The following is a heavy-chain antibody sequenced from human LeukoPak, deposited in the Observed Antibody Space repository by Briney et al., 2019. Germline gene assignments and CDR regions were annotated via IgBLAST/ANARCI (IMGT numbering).Heavy chain of an antibody. CDR2: IHYSGGI. D-gene: IGHD6-19*01. CDR3: ARLTGSSGWYYFDY. J-gene: IGHJ4*02. V-gene: IGHV4-34*01. Sequence: SETLSLTCAVYGESFSGYYWTWIRQPPGKGLEWIGQIHYSGGINYSPSLKSPVTISVDTSKNQFSLKLRSVTAADTAVYYCARLTGSSGWYYFDYWGQGTLVTVSS. CDR1: GESFSGYY.